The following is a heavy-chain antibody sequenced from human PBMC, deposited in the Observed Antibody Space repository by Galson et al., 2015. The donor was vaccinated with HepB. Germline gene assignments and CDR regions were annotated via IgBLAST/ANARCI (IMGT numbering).Heavy chain of an antibody. CDR1: GFTFNCCG. D-gene: IGHD4/OR15-4a*01. Sequence: SLRLSCAASGFTFNCCGMQWVRQAPGKGLEWVAVVSSDGGTQFYADSVKGRFTISRDNSKNMLYLQMNSLRVEDTAVYYCAKESEKPQYGAYFDFWGQGILVTVSS. CDR2: VSSDGGTQ. V-gene: IGHV3-30*18. J-gene: IGHJ4*02. CDR3: AKESEKPQYGAYFDF.